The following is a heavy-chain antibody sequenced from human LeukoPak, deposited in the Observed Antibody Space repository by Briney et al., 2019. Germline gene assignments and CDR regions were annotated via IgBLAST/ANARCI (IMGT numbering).Heavy chain of an antibody. CDR3: ARFYGSGSDAAFDI. D-gene: IGHD3-10*01. CDR1: GGSISSYY. V-gene: IGHV4-59*01. CDR2: IYYSGST. Sequence: SETLALTCTVSGGSISSYYWSWIRQPPGKGLEWIGYIYYSGSTNYNPSLKSRATISVDTSKNQFSLKLSSVTAADTAVYYCARFYGSGSDAAFDIWGQGTMVTVSS. J-gene: IGHJ3*02.